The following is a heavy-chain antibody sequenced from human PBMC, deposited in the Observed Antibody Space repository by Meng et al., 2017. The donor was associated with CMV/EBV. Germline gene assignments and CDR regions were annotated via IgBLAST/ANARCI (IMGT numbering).Heavy chain of an antibody. D-gene: IGHD4-17*01. J-gene: IGHJ4*02. V-gene: IGHV3-48*03. CDR1: GFTFSSYE. Sequence: GGSLRLSCAASGFTFSSYEMNWVRQAPGKGREWVSYISSSGSTIYYADTVKGRFTISRDNAKNSLYLQMNSLRAEDTAVYYCARRNTVTQNDYWGQGTLVTVSS. CDR2: ISSSGSTI. CDR3: ARRNTVTQNDY.